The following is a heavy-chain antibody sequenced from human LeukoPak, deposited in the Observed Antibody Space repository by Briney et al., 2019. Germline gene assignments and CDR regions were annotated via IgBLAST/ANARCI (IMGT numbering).Heavy chain of an antibody. J-gene: IGHJ4*02. CDR1: GGSISSSNW. Sequence: SETLSLTCAVSGGSISSSNWWSWVRQPPGKGLEWIGEIYHSGSTNYNPSLKSRVTISVDKSKNQFSLKLSSVTAADTAVYYCARTSGYSSSSLGYWGQGTLVTVSS. V-gene: IGHV4-4*02. CDR3: ARTSGYSSSSLGY. D-gene: IGHD6-13*01. CDR2: IYHSGST.